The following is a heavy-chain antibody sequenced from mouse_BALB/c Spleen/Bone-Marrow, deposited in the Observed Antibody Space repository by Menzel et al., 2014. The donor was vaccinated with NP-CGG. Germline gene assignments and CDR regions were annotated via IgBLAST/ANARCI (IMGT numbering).Heavy chain of an antibody. CDR2: INPSNGRT. D-gene: IGHD1-1*01. Sequence: QVQLQQSGAELVKPGASVKLSCKASGYTFTGYWMHWVKQRPGQGLEWIGEINPSNGRTNYNEKFKSMATLTVDKSSSPNCMQLSSLTSEDSEVFYSERLIYGSSYIVDFWGQGTSVTVSS. CDR1: GYTFTGYW. J-gene: IGHJ4*01. V-gene: IGHV1S81*02. CDR3: ERLIYGSSYIVDF.